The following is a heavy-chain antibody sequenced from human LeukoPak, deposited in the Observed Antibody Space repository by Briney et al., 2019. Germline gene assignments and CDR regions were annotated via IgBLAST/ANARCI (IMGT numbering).Heavy chain of an antibody. J-gene: IGHJ4*02. CDR1: GFTFSNYG. D-gene: IGHD1-26*01. CDR3: AKGYLLDLDY. CDR2: IRYDGSNK. Sequence: GGSLRLSCAASGFTFSNYGMHWVRQAPGKGLEWVAFIRYDGSNKCFADSLRGRFTISRDDSKNTLFLEINSLRVEDTAVYYCAKGYLLDLDYWGQGTLVTVSS. V-gene: IGHV3-30*02.